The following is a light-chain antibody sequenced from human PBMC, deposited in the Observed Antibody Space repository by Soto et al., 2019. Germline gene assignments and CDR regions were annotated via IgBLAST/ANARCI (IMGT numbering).Light chain of an antibody. J-gene: IGKJ1*01. CDR1: QDIHNY. V-gene: IGKV1-8*01. CDR2: AAS. Sequence: AVLLTQSPSSFSASTGDRATITCRASQDIHNYLAWYQQVPGKAPKLLLYAASILQTGVPSRFSGSGSGTDFPLTLDGLQSEDFATYFCQHYYNYPWTFGQGTTVE. CDR3: QHYYNYPWT.